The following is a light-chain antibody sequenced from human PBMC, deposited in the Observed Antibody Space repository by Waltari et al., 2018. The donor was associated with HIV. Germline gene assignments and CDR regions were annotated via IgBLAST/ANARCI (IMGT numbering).Light chain of an antibody. Sequence: QSALTQPASVSGSPGQSITISCTGTSSDVGSYNLVSWYQQHPGKAPKLMIYEVSKRPSGVSNRFSGPKSGNTASLTISGLQAEDEADYYCCSYAGSSTFYVFGTGTKVTVL. J-gene: IGLJ1*01. CDR3: CSYAGSSTFYV. CDR1: SSDVGSYNL. CDR2: EVS. V-gene: IGLV2-23*02.